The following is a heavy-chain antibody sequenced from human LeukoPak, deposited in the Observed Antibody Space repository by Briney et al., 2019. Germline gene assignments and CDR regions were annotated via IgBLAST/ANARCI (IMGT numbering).Heavy chain of an antibody. CDR2: MKQDGSER. CDR1: GFTFSTYW. Sequence: PGGSLRLSCAASGFTFSTYWMTWVRQAPGKGLEWVANMKQDGSERNYVDSVKGRFTISRDNDRNSLYLQMNSLRVEDTAVYYCARDLSPVVRASPMGYWGQGTPVTVSS. V-gene: IGHV3-7*01. D-gene: IGHD3-10*01. J-gene: IGHJ4*02. CDR3: ARDLSPVVRASPMGY.